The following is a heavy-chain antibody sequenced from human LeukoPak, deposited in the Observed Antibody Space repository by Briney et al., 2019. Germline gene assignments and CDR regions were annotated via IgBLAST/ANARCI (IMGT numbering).Heavy chain of an antibody. D-gene: IGHD6-13*01. J-gene: IGHJ5*02. V-gene: IGHV1-24*01. CDR3: ATGVGYSSSWST. CDR1: GYTLTELS. CDR2: FDPEDGET. Sequence: ASVKVSCKVSGYTLTELSMHWVRQAPGKGLEWMGGFDPEDGETIYARKFQGRVTMTEDTSTDTAYMELSSLRSEDTAVYYCATGVGYSSSWSTWGQGTLVTVSS.